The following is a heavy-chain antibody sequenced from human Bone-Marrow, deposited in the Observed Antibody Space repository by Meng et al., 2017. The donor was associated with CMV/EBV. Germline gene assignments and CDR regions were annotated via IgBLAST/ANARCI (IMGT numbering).Heavy chain of an antibody. Sequence: SVKVSCKASGGTFSSYAINWVRQAPGQGLEWMGGIIPILGIANYAQKFQGRVTITADKSTSTAYMELSSLRSEDTAVYYCASWGRQLLWGYYYGMDVWGQGTTVTVSS. CDR1: GGTFSSYA. V-gene: IGHV1-69*10. D-gene: IGHD2-2*01. J-gene: IGHJ6*02. CDR3: ASWGRQLLWGYYYGMDV. CDR2: IIPILGIA.